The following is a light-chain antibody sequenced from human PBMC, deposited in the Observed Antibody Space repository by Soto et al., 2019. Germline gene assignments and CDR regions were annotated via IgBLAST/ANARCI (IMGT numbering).Light chain of an antibody. CDR2: GVT. V-gene: IGLV2-14*01. J-gene: IGLJ1*01. Sequence: QSVLTQPASVSGSPGQSLTISCTGTTSDIGFYDYVSWYQQYPGKAPKLLIYGVTIRPSGISNRFSGSKSGSTASLTVSGLQAEDEADYYCSSYAGSNKWVFGTGTKVTVL. CDR1: TSDIGFYDY. CDR3: SSYAGSNKWV.